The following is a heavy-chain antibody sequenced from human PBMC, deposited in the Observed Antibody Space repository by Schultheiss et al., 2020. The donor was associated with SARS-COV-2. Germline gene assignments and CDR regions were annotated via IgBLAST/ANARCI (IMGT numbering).Heavy chain of an antibody. CDR2: ISGDGFGT. Sequence: GGSLRLSCAASGFTVSSNYMSWVRQAPGKGLEWVSAISGDGFGTYYADSVKGRFTISRDNSKNTLYLQMNSLRAEDTAVYYCARRDSGFDFPRYWGQGTLVTVSS. D-gene: IGHD5-12*01. CDR3: ARRDSGFDFPRY. J-gene: IGHJ4*02. V-gene: IGHV3-23*01. CDR1: GFTVSSNY.